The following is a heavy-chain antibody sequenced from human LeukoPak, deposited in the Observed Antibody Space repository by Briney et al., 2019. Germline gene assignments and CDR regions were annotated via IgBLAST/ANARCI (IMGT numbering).Heavy chain of an antibody. CDR2: ISSSSSYI. D-gene: IGHD4-17*01. CDR1: GFTFSSYS. CDR3: ASHGWVTGTTKADY. V-gene: IGHV3-21*01. Sequence: TGGSLRLSCAASGFTFSSYSMNWVRQAPGKGLEWVSSISSSSSYIYYADSVKGRFTISRDNAKNSLYLQMNSLRAEDTAVYYCASHGWVTGTTKADYWGQGTLVTVSS. J-gene: IGHJ4*02.